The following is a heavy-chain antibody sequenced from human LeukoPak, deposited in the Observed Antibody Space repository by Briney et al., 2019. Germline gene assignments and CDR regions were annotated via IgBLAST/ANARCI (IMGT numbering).Heavy chain of an antibody. CDR1: GFTFSSYG. D-gene: IGHD3-9*01. J-gene: IGHJ4*02. CDR3: AKDRSTSNILTGYQDN. Sequence: PGRSLRLSCAASGFTFSSYGMPWVRQAPGKGLEWVAVISYDGGNKHYADPVKGRFTISRDNSKNTLYLQMNSLRAEDTAVYYCAKDRSTSNILTGYQDNWGQGTLVTVSS. V-gene: IGHV3-30*18. CDR2: ISYDGGNK.